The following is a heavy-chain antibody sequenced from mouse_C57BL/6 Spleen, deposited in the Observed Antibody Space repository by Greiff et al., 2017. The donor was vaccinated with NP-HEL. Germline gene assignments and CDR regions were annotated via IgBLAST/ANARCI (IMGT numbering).Heavy chain of an antibody. CDR2: IYPGDGDT. Sequence: VQLQQSGPELVKPGASVKISCKASGYAFSSSWMNWVKQRPGKGLEWIGRIYPGDGDTNYNGKFKGKATLTADKSSSTAYVQLSSLTSEDAAVYFCARRVPVYAMDYWGQGTSVTVSS. CDR3: ARRVPVYAMDY. J-gene: IGHJ4*01. D-gene: IGHD6-1*01. CDR1: GYAFSSSW. V-gene: IGHV1-82*01.